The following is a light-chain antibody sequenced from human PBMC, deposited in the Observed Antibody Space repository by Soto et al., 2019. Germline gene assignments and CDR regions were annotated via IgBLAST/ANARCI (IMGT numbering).Light chain of an antibody. CDR3: QSYDSSLSGSRV. J-gene: IGLJ1*01. Sequence: QSVLTQPPSVSGAPGQRVTISCTGSSSNIGAGYDVQWYQQLPGTAPKLLIYGNSNRPSGVPDRFSGSKSGTSASLAITGLQAEDEADYSCQSYDSSLSGSRVFGTGTKLTVL. CDR2: GNS. V-gene: IGLV1-40*01. CDR1: SSNIGAGYD.